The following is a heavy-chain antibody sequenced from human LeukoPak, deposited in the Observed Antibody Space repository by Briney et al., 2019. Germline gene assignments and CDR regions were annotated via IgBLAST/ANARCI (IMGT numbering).Heavy chain of an antibody. J-gene: IGHJ3*02. Sequence: SETLSLTCAVYGGSFSGYYWSWIRQPPGKGLEGIGEINHSGSTNYNPSLKSRVTISVDTSKNQFSLKLSSVTAADTAVYYCARGLTTVAYSVAFDIWGQGTMVTVSS. CDR1: GGSFSGYY. V-gene: IGHV4-34*01. CDR3: ARGLTTVAYSVAFDI. D-gene: IGHD4-11*01. CDR2: INHSGST.